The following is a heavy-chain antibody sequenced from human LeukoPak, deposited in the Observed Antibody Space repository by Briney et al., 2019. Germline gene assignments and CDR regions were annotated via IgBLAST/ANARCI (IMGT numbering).Heavy chain of an antibody. D-gene: IGHD6-13*01. CDR1: GGSIRSYY. CDR2: IYYSGST. V-gene: IGHV4-59*01. CDR3: AGAAALTNWLDP. Sequence: PSETLSLTCTVSGGSIRSYYWSWIRQPPGKGPEWIGYIYYSGSTKYNASLKSRVTISVDTSKNQFSLRLSSMTAADTAVYYCAGAAALTNWLDPWGQGTLVTVSS. J-gene: IGHJ5*02.